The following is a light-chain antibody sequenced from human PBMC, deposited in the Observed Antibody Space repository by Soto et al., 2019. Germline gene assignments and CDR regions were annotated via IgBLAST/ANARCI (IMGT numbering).Light chain of an antibody. J-gene: IGKJ1*01. V-gene: IGKV3-15*01. CDR3: QQYNNWPRT. CDR1: QSVSSN. CDR2: GAT. Sequence: EIVLTQSPATLSVSPGDTATLSCRANQSVSSNLAWYQQKPGQAPRLLIHGATTRATGIPARFSGSGSGTEFTLTISSLQSEDFAVYYCQQYNNWPRTFGQGTKVDIK.